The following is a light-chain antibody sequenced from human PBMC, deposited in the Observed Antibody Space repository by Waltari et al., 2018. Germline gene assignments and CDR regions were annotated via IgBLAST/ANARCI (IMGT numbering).Light chain of an antibody. CDR1: QTVLYSSNNKNY. V-gene: IGKV4-1*01. J-gene: IGKJ4*01. CDR2: WAS. Sequence: DIVMTQSPDSLAVSLGERATINCQSSQTVLYSSNNKNYLAWYQQKPGQPPKLLIYWASTRESGVPDRFSGSGSGTDFTLTISSLQAEDVAVYYGQQYSTTPLTFGGGTKVEVK. CDR3: QQYSTTPLT.